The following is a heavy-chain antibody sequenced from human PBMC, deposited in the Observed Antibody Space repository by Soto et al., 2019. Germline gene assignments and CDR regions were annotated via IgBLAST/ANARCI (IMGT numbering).Heavy chain of an antibody. CDR1: GFTFSSYG. V-gene: IGHV3-30*03. CDR2: ISYDGSNK. CDR3: ARDRTNGVCYTFAY. Sequence: GGSLRLSCAASGFTFSSYGMHWVRQAPGKGLEWVAVISYDGSNKYYADSVKGRFTISRDNSKNTLYLQMNSLRAEDTAVYYCARDRTNGVCYTFAYWGQGTLVIVSS. D-gene: IGHD2-8*01. J-gene: IGHJ4*02.